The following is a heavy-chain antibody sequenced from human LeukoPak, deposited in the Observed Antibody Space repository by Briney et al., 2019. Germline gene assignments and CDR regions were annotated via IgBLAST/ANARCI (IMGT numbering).Heavy chain of an antibody. J-gene: IGHJ4*02. D-gene: IGHD3-10*01. CDR1: GYTFTSYA. V-gene: IGHV1-3*01. CDR3: ATYMVRGVMIY. CDR2: INAGNGNT. Sequence: EASVKVSCKASGYTFTSYAMHWVRQAPGQRLEWMGWINAGNGNTKYSQKFQGRVTITRDTSASTAYMELSSLRSEDTAVYYCATYMVRGVMIYWGQGTLVTVSS.